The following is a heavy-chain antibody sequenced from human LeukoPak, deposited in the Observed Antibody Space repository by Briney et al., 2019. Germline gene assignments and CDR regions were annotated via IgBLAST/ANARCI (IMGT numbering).Heavy chain of an antibody. J-gene: IGHJ4*02. V-gene: IGHV4-39*07. CDR3: ARARLERTGYYFDS. CDR2: IYYSGST. D-gene: IGHD2-8*02. Sequence: PSETLSLTCTVSGGSISSTSHYWGWIRQPPGKGLEWIGTIYYSGSTYYNPSLKSRVTISVDTSKNQFSLQLTSVTAADTAVYYCARARLERTGYYFDSWGQGALVTVSS. CDR1: GGSISSTSHY.